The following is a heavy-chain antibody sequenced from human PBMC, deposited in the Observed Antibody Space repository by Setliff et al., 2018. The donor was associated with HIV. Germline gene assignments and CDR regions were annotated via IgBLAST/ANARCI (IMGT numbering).Heavy chain of an antibody. J-gene: IGHJ5*02. Sequence: SETLSLTCTVSGGSISSGGYYWSWIRQHPGKGLEWIGYIYYNGSRYYNPSLKSRITISVDTSKNQFSLKLSSVTAADTAVYYCARVLDPTYYDFWRFDPGGQGTLVTVSS. CDR3: ARVLDPTYYDFWRFDP. CDR1: GGSISSGGYY. D-gene: IGHD3-3*01. V-gene: IGHV4-31*03. CDR2: IYYNGSR.